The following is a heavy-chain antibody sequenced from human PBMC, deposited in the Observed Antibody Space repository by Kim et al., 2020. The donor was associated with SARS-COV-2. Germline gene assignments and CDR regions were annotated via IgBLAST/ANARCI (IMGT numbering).Heavy chain of an antibody. Sequence: YAQRFHGRVTITADESTGTAYMVLSSLRSEDTAVYYCARGHSIAAAYFDYWGQGTLVTVSS. V-gene: IGHV1-69*01. J-gene: IGHJ4*02. CDR3: ARGHSIAAAYFDY. D-gene: IGHD6-13*01.